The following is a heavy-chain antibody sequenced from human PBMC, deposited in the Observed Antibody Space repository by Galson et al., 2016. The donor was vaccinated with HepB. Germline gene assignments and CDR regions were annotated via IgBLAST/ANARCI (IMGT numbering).Heavy chain of an antibody. CDR1: GGPFSGHY. D-gene: IGHD1-1*01. Sequence: SETLSLTCGVQGGPFSGHYWSWIRQSPGKGLEWIGEINYGEDTNYNPSLAGRVAVSVDTSKNQLSLRLTSVTAADTAIYYCARGRTERNWITFRAQFDVWAQGTRVTV. CDR2: INYGEDT. J-gene: IGHJ3*01. CDR3: ARGRTERNWITFRAQFDV. V-gene: IGHV4-34*01.